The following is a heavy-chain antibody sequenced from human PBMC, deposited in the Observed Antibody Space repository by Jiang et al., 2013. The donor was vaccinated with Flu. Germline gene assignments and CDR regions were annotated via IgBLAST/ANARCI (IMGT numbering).Heavy chain of an antibody. D-gene: IGHD3-9*01. CDR3: ARGGRGAYYEILTGYQPGFDY. CDR1: GGSISSNYYY. CDR2: IYYTGST. V-gene: IGHV4-39*01. J-gene: IGHJ4*02. Sequence: ETLSLTCTVSGGSISSNYYYWGWIRQPPGKGLEWIGNIYYTGSTYYNPSLKSRVTISVDTSKNQVSLRVSSVTAADTAVYYCARGGRGAYYEILTGYQPGFDYWGQGTLVTVSS.